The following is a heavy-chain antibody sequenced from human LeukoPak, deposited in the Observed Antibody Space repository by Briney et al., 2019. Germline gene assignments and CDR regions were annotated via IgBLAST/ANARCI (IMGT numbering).Heavy chain of an antibody. CDR3: ARERDAFDI. CDR1: GFTVSSNY. CDR2: IYSGGST. Sequence: GRSLRLSCAASGFTVSSNYMSWVRQAQGKGLEWVSVIYSGGSTYYADSVKGRLTISRDNSKNTLYLQMNSLRAEDTAVYYCARERDAFDIRGQGTMVTVSS. V-gene: IGHV3-53*01. J-gene: IGHJ3*02.